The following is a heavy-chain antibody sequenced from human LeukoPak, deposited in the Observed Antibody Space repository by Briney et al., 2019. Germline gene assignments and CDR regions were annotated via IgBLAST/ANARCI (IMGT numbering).Heavy chain of an antibody. Sequence: PGGSLRLSCAASGFTFSSYTMNWVRQAPGKGLEWVSYISSSSTYTHYADSVNGRLTISRDNAKNSLYLQMNSLKTEDTAIYYCMSDLDNWGQGTLVTVSS. CDR1: GFTFSSYT. V-gene: IGHV3-21*03. CDR3: MSDLDN. J-gene: IGHJ4*02. CDR2: ISSSSTYT.